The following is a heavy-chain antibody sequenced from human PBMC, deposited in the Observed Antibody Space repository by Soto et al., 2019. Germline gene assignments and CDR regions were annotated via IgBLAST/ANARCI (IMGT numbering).Heavy chain of an antibody. D-gene: IGHD5-12*01. Sequence: ASVKVSCKAAGGTFSSYAISWVRQAPGQGLEWMGGIIPIFGTANYAQKFQGRVTITADESTSTAYMELSSLRSEDTAVYYCARDRLRGNFDYWGQGTLVTVSS. J-gene: IGHJ4*02. CDR1: GGTFSSYA. V-gene: IGHV1-69*13. CDR2: IIPIFGTA. CDR3: ARDRLRGNFDY.